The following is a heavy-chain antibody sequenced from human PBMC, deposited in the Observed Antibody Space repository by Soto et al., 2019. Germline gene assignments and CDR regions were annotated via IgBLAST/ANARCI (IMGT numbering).Heavy chain of an antibody. CDR1: GFTFSRTW. CDR3: ARESYYYDSSGYYFTFFDY. J-gene: IGHJ4*02. CDR2: IKSKTDGGTA. D-gene: IGHD3-22*01. V-gene: IGHV3-15*07. Sequence: GGSLRLSCAASGFTFSRTWMNWVLQAPWKGLEWVGRIKSKTDGGTADYAAPVKGRFTISRDDSQNTLYLQMNSLRAEDTAVYYCARESYYYDSSGYYFTFFDYWGQGTLVTVSS.